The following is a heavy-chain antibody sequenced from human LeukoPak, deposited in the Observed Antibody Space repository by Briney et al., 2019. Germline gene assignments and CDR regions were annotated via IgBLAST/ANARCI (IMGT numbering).Heavy chain of an antibody. CDR3: ARKYYDSSGYPYYFDY. D-gene: IGHD3-22*01. V-gene: IGHV1-69*04. CDR2: IILILGIA. J-gene: IGHJ4*02. CDR1: GGTFSSYA. Sequence: TSVKVSCKASGGTFSSYAISWVRQAPGQGLEWMGRIILILGIADYAQKFQGRVTITADKSTSTAYMELSSLRSEDTAVYYCARKYYDSSGYPYYFDYWGQGTLVTVSS.